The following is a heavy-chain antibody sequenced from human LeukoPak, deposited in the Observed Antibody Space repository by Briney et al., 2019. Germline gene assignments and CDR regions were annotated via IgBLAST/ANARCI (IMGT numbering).Heavy chain of an antibody. V-gene: IGHV4-39*01. CDR1: GFTFSNYA. Sequence: GSLRLSCAASGFTFSNYAMSWVRQPPGKGLEWIGSIHYSGDTSYNPSLNSRITISVDTSKNQFSLKLSSVTATDTAVYYCARQTCSGGSCFLFYSGMDVWGQGTTVTVSS. J-gene: IGHJ6*02. CDR2: IHYSGDT. D-gene: IGHD2-15*01. CDR3: ARQTCSGGSCFLFYSGMDV.